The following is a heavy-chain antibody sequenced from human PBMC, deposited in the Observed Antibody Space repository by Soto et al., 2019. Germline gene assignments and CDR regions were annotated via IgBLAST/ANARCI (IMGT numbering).Heavy chain of an antibody. CDR2: IYYDGST. J-gene: IGHJ4*02. CDR3: AKVVVAATRHTDFDS. V-gene: IGHV4-39*02. D-gene: IGHD2-15*01. Sequence: SETLSLTCTVSGGSINSNNYYWAWIRQPPGKGLAWIASIYYDGSTYYNPSLQSRGSISVDTSKNHFSLKLSSATATDTAVYYCAKVVVAATRHTDFDSWGQGTLVTVSS. CDR1: GGSINSNNYY.